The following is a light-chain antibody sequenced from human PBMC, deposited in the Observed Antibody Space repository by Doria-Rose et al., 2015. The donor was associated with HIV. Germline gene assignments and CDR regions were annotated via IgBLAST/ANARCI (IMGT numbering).Light chain of an antibody. V-gene: IGKV4-1*01. CDR2: WAS. Sequence: TQSPDSLAVSLGERATINCKSSQSVLYSSNNKSYLTWYQQKPGQPPKLLIYWASTRESGVPDRFSGSGSATDFTLTISSLQAEDVAVYCRQSFGGGTKVEIK. CDR3: RQS. J-gene: IGKJ4*01. CDR1: QSVLYSSNNKSY.